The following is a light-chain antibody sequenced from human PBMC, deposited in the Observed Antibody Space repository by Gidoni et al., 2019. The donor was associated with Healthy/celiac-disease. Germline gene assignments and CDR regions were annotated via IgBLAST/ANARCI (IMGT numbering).Light chain of an antibody. CDR1: QSVSSN. Sequence: EIVMTQSPATLSVSQGERANLSCRASQSVSSNLAWYQQNPGQAPRLLIYGASTRATGIPARFSGSGSGTEFTLTISSLQSEDFAVYYCQQYNNWPPLTFGGGTKVEIK. J-gene: IGKJ4*01. CDR2: GAS. CDR3: QQYNNWPPLT. V-gene: IGKV3-15*01.